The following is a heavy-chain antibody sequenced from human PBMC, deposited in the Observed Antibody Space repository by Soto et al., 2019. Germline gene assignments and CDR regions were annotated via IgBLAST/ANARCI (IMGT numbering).Heavy chain of an antibody. V-gene: IGHV4-4*07. CDR3: VRDRADFSSTYYHYFSV. J-gene: IGHJ2*01. Sequence: QVQLQESGPGLVKPSQTLSLTCKVSGTSVRHFYWSWIRQSAGKGLEWIGRIYSTGTTNFNPSLKSRLTMSMDMSKNQVSLNLTSVTAADTAVCYCVRDRADFSSTYYHYFSVWGRGTLVTVSS. CDR2: IYSTGTT. D-gene: IGHD6-13*01. CDR1: GTSVRHFY.